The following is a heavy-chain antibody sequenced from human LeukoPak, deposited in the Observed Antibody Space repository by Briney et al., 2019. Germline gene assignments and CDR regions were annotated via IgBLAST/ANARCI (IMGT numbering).Heavy chain of an antibody. CDR2: IYYTGST. V-gene: IGHV4-39*01. Sequence: SETLSLTCTVSGGSLSSSSYYWGWIRQPPGKGLEWIGNIYYTGSTYYNPSLKSRVTISVDTSKNQFSLKLSSVTAADTAVYYCARSLYNYRIYYYFDYWGQGALVTVSS. J-gene: IGHJ4*02. D-gene: IGHD3-16*02. CDR1: GGSLSSSSYY. CDR3: ARSLYNYRIYYYFDY.